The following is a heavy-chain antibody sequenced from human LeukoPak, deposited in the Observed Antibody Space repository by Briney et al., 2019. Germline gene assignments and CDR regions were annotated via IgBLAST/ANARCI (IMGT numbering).Heavy chain of an antibody. Sequence: PSEALSLTCTVSGGSISSYYWSWIRQPPGKGLEWIGYIYYSGSTNYNPSLKSRVTISVDTSKNQFSLKLSSVTAADTAVYYCARVQAYGGKGYFDYWGQGTLVTVSS. CDR3: ARVQAYGGKGYFDY. D-gene: IGHD4-23*01. J-gene: IGHJ4*02. CDR2: IYYSGST. V-gene: IGHV4-59*01. CDR1: GGSISSYY.